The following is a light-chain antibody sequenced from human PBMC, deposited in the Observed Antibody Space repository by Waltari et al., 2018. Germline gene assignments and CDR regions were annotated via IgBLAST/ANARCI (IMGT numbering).Light chain of an antibody. CDR2: SAS. V-gene: IGKV3-11*01. Sequence: EIVLTQSPATLSLSPGEMATLSCKASQSVSSYLDWYQQKPGQAPRLLIYSASNRATGLPARFSGSGSGTDFTLTISSLEPEDFAVYYCQQRSNWPRTFGQGTKVEI. J-gene: IGKJ1*01. CDR3: QQRSNWPRT. CDR1: QSVSSY.